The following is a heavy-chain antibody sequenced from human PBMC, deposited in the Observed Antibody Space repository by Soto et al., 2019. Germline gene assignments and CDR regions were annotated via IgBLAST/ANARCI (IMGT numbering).Heavy chain of an antibody. V-gene: IGHV4-31*03. D-gene: IGHD2-2*01. Sequence: SETLSLTCTVSGGSISSGGYYWSWIRQHPGKGLEWIGYIYYSGSTYYNPSLKSRVTISVDTSKNQFSLKLSSVTAADTAVYYCAREKEDIVLVPAASLGFYFDYWGQGTLVTVSS. J-gene: IGHJ4*02. CDR3: AREKEDIVLVPAASLGFYFDY. CDR1: GGSISSGGYY. CDR2: IYYSGST.